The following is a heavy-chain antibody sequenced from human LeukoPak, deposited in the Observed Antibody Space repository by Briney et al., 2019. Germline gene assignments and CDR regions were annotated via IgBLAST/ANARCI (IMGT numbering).Heavy chain of an antibody. J-gene: IGHJ6*03. CDR3: AKTAYYYDSSSYYYSDYYYXXMDV. D-gene: IGHD3-22*01. CDR1: GFTFSSYN. V-gene: IGHV3-21*04. Sequence: GGSLRLSCAASGFTFSSYNMNWVRQAPGKGLEWVSSITSDSRYMYYADSVKGRVTISRDNSKNTLYLQMNSLRAEDTAVYYCAKTAYYYDSSSYYYSDYYYXXMDVXGKGTTVTIX. CDR2: ITSDSRYM.